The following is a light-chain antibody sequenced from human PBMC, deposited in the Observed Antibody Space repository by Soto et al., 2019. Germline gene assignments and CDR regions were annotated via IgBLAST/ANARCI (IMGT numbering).Light chain of an antibody. V-gene: IGKV1-5*01. Sequence: DIQMTQSPSTLSASVGDRVTLTCRASQSISSWLAWYQQKPGKAPKLLIYDASSLESGVPSRFSGSGSGTEFTLTISSLQPDDFATYYCQQYNSPWTFGQGTKVDIK. CDR3: QQYNSPWT. J-gene: IGKJ1*01. CDR1: QSISSW. CDR2: DAS.